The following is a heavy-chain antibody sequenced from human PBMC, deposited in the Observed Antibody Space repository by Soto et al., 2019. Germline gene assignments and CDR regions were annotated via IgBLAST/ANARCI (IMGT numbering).Heavy chain of an antibody. J-gene: IGHJ4*02. CDR3: ARGSGIVALPGELEDVKYDY. D-gene: IGHD1-1*01. CDR1: GQSFSGHS. V-gene: IGHV4-34*01. Sequence: QVQLQQWGAGLVKPSETLSLSCAVYGQSFSGHSWAWIRQPPGKGLEWIGEINESGSTYYNPSLKSRVNMSTDTSKNQLYLKLSSVSAADTAAYFCARGSGIVALPGELEDVKYDYWGQGTLVNVSS. CDR2: INESGST.